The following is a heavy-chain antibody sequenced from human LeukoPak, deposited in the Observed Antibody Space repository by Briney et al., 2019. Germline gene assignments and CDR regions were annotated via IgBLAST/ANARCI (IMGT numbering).Heavy chain of an antibody. D-gene: IGHD2-15*01. J-gene: IGHJ5*02. V-gene: IGHV3-15*01. CDR2: IKSKTDGGTT. Sequence: GGSLRLSCAASGFTFSNAWMSWVRQAPGRGLEWVGRIKSKTDGGTTDYAAPVKGRFTISRDDSKNTLYLQMNSLKTEDTAVYYCTKLYCSGGSCYSYWFDPWGQGTLVTVSS. CDR3: TKLYCSGGSCYSYWFDP. CDR1: GFTFSNAW.